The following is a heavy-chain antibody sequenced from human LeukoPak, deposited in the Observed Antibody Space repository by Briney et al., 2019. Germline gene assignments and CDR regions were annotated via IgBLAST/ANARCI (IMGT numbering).Heavy chain of an antibody. J-gene: IGHJ4*02. D-gene: IGHD4-17*01. CDR3: GRHVGWTTATTSRFFD. CDR1: GSSISSHLYY. Sequence: SETLSLTCTVSGSSISSHLYYWGWIRQPPGQGLEYIATIHTTGTTFYNPSLRSRVTMSVDTSKNQFSLRLSSVTAADTAVYFCGRHVGWTTATTSRFFDWGQGTLVTVSS. CDR2: IHTTGTT. V-gene: IGHV4-39*01.